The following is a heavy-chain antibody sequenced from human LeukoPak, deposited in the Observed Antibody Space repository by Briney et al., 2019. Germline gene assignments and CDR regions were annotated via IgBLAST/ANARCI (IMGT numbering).Heavy chain of an antibody. CDR1: GFTFSDNY. CDR3: ARVWVVAGSGERAFDS. CDR2: ISSSSSYT. D-gene: IGHD6-19*01. V-gene: IGHV3-11*06. Sequence: PGGCLRPACPASGFTFSDNYMGWVRPAPGKGLGWVSSISSSSSYTNYADSVKGRFTMSRDNAKNSLYMQMNSLRAEDTAVYYCARVWVVAGSGERAFDSWGQGTMVTVSS. J-gene: IGHJ3*02.